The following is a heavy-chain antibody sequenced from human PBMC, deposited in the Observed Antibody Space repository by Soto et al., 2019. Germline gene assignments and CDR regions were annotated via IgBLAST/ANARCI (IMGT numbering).Heavy chain of an antibody. V-gene: IGHV4-61*01. CDR2: IYYSGST. D-gene: IGHD3-16*01. CDR1: GGSVSSGSYY. J-gene: IGHJ6*02. CDR3: ARDWGLAGGYSYYGMDV. Sequence: SETLSLTCTVSGGSVSSGSYYWGWIRQPPGKGLEWIGFIYYSGSTNYNPSLKSRVTISVDTSKNKFSLKLSSVTAADTAVYYCARDWGLAGGYSYYGMDVWGQGTTVTVSS.